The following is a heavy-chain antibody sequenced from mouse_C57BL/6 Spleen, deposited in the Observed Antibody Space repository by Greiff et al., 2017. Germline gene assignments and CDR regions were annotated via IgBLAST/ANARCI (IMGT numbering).Heavy chain of an antibody. CDR1: GYTFTSYG. D-gene: IGHD1-1*01. Sequence: VKLMESGAELARPGASVKLSCKASGYTFTSYGLSWVKQRTGQGLEWIGEIYPRSGNTYYNEKFKGKATLTADKSSSTAYMELRSLTSEDSAVXFCARGTTVVATDAMDYWGQGTSVTVSS. J-gene: IGHJ4*01. CDR2: IYPRSGNT. CDR3: ARGTTVVATDAMDY. V-gene: IGHV1-81*01.